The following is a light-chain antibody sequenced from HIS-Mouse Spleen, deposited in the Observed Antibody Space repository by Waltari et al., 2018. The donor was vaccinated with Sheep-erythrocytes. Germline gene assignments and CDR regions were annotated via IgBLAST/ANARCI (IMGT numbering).Light chain of an antibody. V-gene: IGLV2-23*01. CDR2: EGS. CDR3: CSYAGSSTPWV. J-gene: IGLJ3*02. Sequence: QSALTQPASVSGSPGQSITISCTGTSSDVGSYNLVSWYQQHPGKAPKLMIYEGSKRPSGVSNRFSGSKSGNTPSLTISGLQAEDEADYYCCSYAGSSTPWVFGGGTKLTVL. CDR1: SSDVGSYNL.